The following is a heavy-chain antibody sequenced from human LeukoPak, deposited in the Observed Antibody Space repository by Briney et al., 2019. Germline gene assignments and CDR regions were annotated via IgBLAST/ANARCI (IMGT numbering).Heavy chain of an antibody. Sequence: SETLSLTCTVSGDSISSYYWSWIRQPPGKGLEWIGYIYYSGSTNYNPSLKSRVTISVDTSKNQFSLKLSSVTAADTAVYYCARVLRNTPDAFDIWGQGTMVTVSS. CDR3: ARVLRNTPDAFDI. J-gene: IGHJ3*02. D-gene: IGHD1/OR15-1a*01. CDR2: IYYSGST. V-gene: IGHV4-59*01. CDR1: GDSISSYY.